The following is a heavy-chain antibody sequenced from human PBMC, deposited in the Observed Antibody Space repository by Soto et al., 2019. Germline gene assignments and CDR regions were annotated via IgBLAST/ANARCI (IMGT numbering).Heavy chain of an antibody. CDR3: ARPIPAGYSSSWYVLDGMDV. CDR2: ISCDGSNK. V-gene: IGHV3-30-3*01. Sequence: QVQLVESGGGVVQPGRSLRLSCAASGFTFSSYAMHWVRQAPGKGLEWVAVISCDGSNKYYADSVKGRFTISRDNSKNPLYLQMNSLRAEDTAVYYCARPIPAGYSSSWYVLDGMDVWGQGTTVTVSS. D-gene: IGHD6-13*01. J-gene: IGHJ6*02. CDR1: GFTFSSYA.